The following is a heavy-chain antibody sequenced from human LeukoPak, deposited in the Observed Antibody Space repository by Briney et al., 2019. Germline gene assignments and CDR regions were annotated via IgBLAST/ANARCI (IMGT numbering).Heavy chain of an antibody. CDR2: TFTNGST. Sequence: SETLSLTCTVSGDSISSGGYYWSWVRQPAGKGLEWIGRTFTNGSTNYKPSLKSRVTISVDTSKKQFSLKLSSVTAADTAVYYCARRKRFNGSGSYYAHYSLTGFDPWGQGTLVTVSS. D-gene: IGHD3-10*01. J-gene: IGHJ5*02. CDR1: GDSISSGGYY. CDR3: ARRKRFNGSGSYYAHYSLTGFDP. V-gene: IGHV4-61*02.